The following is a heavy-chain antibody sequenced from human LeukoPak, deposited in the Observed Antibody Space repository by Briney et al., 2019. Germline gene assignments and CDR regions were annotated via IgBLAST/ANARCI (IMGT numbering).Heavy chain of an antibody. J-gene: IGHJ3*02. V-gene: IGHV4-30-4*01. CDR2: IYYSGST. CDR1: GGSISSGDYY. CDR3: ARDAYGDYEFDAFDI. D-gene: IGHD4-17*01. Sequence: SETLSLTCTVSGGSISSGDYYWSWIRQPPGKGLEWIVYIYYSGSTYYNPSLKSRVTISVDTSKNQFSPKLSSVTAADTAVYYCARDAYGDYEFDAFDIWGQGTMVTVSS.